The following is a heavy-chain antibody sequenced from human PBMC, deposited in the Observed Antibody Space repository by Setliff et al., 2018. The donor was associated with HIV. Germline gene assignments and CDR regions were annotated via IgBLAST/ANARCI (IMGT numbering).Heavy chain of an antibody. V-gene: IGHV4-4*07. CDR1: GDSLNTYY. CDR3: ARGNNDLESFDY. Sequence: PSETLSLTFNVSGDSLNTYYWSWIRQSGGKGLEWIGRIYASGKTTFNPSLKSRVRMSVDTSKNQFSLKLTSVTASDTAVYYCARGNNDLESFDYWGQGALVTVSS. CDR2: IYASGKT. J-gene: IGHJ4*02. D-gene: IGHD3-3*01.